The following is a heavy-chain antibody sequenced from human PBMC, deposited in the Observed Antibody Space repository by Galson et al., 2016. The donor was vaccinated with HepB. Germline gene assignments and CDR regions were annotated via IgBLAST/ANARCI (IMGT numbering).Heavy chain of an antibody. CDR2: ITSGGST. Sequence: SLRLSCAASEFIFSTYAMSWVRQAPGKGLEWVSAITSGGSTYYADSVKGRFTISRDNTKNTLYLQMNSLRAEDTAVYYCAKDGSSGWSWYFDLWGRGTLATVSS. CDR3: AKDGSSGWSWYFDL. D-gene: IGHD6-19*01. J-gene: IGHJ2*01. CDR1: EFIFSTYA. V-gene: IGHV3-23*01.